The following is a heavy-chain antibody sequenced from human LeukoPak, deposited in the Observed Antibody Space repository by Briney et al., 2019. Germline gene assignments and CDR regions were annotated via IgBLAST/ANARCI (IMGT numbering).Heavy chain of an antibody. Sequence: SETLSLTCTVSGVSISGYYWSWIRQPPGKGLEWVGYIYYGGSTNYSPSLKSRVTISVDTSKNQFSLKLSSVTAADTAVYYCATAMTGFDYWGQGTLVTVSS. CDR1: GVSISGYY. CDR2: IYYGGST. D-gene: IGHD1-14*01. J-gene: IGHJ4*02. V-gene: IGHV4-59*01. CDR3: ATAMTGFDY.